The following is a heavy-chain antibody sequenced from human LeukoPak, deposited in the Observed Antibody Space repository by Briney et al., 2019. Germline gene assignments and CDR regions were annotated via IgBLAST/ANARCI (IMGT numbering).Heavy chain of an antibody. CDR2: FSSGGST. CDR1: GFMFSSNW. D-gene: IGHD3-22*01. CDR3: ARGGDSSGSVKRPCDY. Sequence: GGSLRLSCAASGFMFSSNWMSWVRLAPGKGLEWVSVFSSGGSTYYADSVKGRFTISRDNSKNTLYLQMDSLRAEDAAVYYCARGGDSSGSVKRPCDYWGQGTLVTVSS. V-gene: IGHV3-53*01. J-gene: IGHJ4*02.